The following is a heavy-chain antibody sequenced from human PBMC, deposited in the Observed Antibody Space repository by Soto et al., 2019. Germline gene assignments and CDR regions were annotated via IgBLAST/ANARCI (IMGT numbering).Heavy chain of an antibody. J-gene: IGHJ6*02. CDR1: GFTFSSYG. Sequence: LRLSCAASGFTFSSYGMHWVRQAPGKGLEWVAVISYDGSNKYYADSVKGRFTISRDNSKNTLYLQMNSLRAEDTAVYYCAKELGAVADYYYYGMDVWGQGTTVTVSS. CDR3: AKELGAVADYYYYGMDV. D-gene: IGHD6-19*01. V-gene: IGHV3-30*18. CDR2: ISYDGSNK.